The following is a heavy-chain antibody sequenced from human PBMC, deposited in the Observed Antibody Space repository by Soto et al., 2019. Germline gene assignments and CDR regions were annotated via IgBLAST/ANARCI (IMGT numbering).Heavy chain of an antibody. V-gene: IGHV3-49*03. CDR3: TRDQRTFLEWLSQYPAFDY. D-gene: IGHD3-3*01. CDR2: IRSKTYGGTT. CDR1: GFTFGDYA. J-gene: IGHJ4*02. Sequence: GGSLRLSCTASGFTFGDYAMSWFRQAPGKGLEWVGFIRSKTYGGTTEYAASVKGRFTISRDDSKSIAYLQMNSLKTEDTAVYYCTRDQRTFLEWLSQYPAFDYWGQGTLVTVSS.